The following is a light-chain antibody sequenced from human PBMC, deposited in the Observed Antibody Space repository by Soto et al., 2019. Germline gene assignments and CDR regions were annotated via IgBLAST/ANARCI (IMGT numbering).Light chain of an antibody. Sequence: DIVMTQSPDSLAVSLGERATINCKSSQSVLYNSNNKNYLAWYQQKPGQPPNLLIYWASTRESGVPDRFSGSGSGTDFALTISSLQAEDVAVYYCQQYYSIPVTFGGGTKVEIK. CDR2: WAS. CDR1: QSVLYNSNNKNY. J-gene: IGKJ4*01. CDR3: QQYYSIPVT. V-gene: IGKV4-1*01.